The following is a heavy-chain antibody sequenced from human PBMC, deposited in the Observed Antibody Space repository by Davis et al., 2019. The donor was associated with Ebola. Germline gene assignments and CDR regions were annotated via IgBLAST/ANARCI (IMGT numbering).Heavy chain of an antibody. CDR2: IYYSGST. CDR1: GGSISSSSYY. CDR3: ARGECSGGSCYWVGAIDY. D-gene: IGHD2-15*01. J-gene: IGHJ4*02. V-gene: IGHV4-39*07. Sequence: PSETLSLTCTVSGGSISSSSYYWGWIRQPPGKGLEWIGSIYYSGSTYYNPSLKSRVTISVDTSKNQFSLKLSSVTAADTAVYYCARGECSGGSCYWVGAIDYWGQGTLVTVSA.